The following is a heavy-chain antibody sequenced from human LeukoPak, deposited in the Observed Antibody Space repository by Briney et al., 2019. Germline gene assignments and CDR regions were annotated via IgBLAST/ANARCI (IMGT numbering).Heavy chain of an antibody. V-gene: IGHV3-21*01. D-gene: IGHD6-13*01. CDR3: ARRVASANDAFDI. Sequence: GGSLSPSCAAPGFTFSSYAMTWVRQAPGEGLEWAPSISSGSTYIYYGDSLKGRFTISRDNAKNSLYLQMNSLRAEDTAVYYCARRVASANDAFDIWGQGTMVTVSS. CDR1: GFTFSSYA. J-gene: IGHJ3*02. CDR2: ISSGSTYI.